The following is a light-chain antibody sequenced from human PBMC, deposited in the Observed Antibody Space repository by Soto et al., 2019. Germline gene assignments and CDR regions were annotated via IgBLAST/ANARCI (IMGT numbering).Light chain of an antibody. CDR3: CSYAGSYTPWV. CDR1: SSNIGFNA. Sequence: QSVLTQPPSASGTPGQRVTLSCSGSSSNIGFNAVNWYQQLPGTAPKLLMHGNSQRPSGVPDRFSGSKSGTSASLAISGLQAEDEADYYCCSYAGSYTPWVFGTGTKLTVL. J-gene: IGLJ1*01. CDR2: GNS. V-gene: IGLV1-44*01.